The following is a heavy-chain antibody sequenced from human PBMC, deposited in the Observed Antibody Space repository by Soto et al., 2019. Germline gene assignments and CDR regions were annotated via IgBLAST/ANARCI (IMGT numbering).Heavy chain of an antibody. D-gene: IGHD3-10*01. J-gene: IGHJ4*02. V-gene: IGHV4-34*01. Sequence: QVQLQQWGAGLLKPSETLSLTCAIYGGSFSGYYWSWIRQPPGKGLEWIGEINHRGSTNYNPSLKRRVTISVDTSKNQFSLKLSSVTAADTAVYYCARDVYYGSGRFDYWGQGTLVTVSS. CDR2: INHRGST. CDR3: ARDVYYGSGRFDY. CDR1: GGSFSGYY.